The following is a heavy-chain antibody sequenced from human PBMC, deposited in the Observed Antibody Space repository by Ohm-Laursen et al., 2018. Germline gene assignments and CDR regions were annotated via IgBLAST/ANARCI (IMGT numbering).Heavy chain of an antibody. CDR3: ARVEAAAGTFDY. D-gene: IGHD6-13*01. CDR2: ISYDGSNK. V-gene: IGHV3-33*05. CDR1: GFTFSSYG. Sequence: SLRLSCTASGFTFSSYGMHWVRQAPGKGLEWVAVISYDGSNKYYADSVKGRFTISRDNSKNTLYLQMNSLRAEDTAVYYCARVEAAAGTFDYWGQGTLVTVSS. J-gene: IGHJ4*02.